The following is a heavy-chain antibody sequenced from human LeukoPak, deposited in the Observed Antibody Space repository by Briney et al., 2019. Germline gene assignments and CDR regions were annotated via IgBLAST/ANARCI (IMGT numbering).Heavy chain of an antibody. J-gene: IGHJ4*02. CDR2: ISWNSDTI. CDR3: ATNGGGDSGYGNFDY. CDR1: GFTFDDYA. Sequence: TGGSLRLSCAVSGFTFDDYAMLWVRQVPGKGLEWVSGISWNSDTIGLADSVKGRFTISRDNAKNSLYLQMNRLRAEDTALYYCATNGGGDSGYGNFDYWDQGTLVTVSS. D-gene: IGHD5-12*01. V-gene: IGHV3-9*01.